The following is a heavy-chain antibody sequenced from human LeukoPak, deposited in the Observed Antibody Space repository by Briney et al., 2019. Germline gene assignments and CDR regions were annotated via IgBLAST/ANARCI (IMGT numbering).Heavy chain of an antibody. CDR3: ARVAYSSGWYEFGY. J-gene: IGHJ4*02. D-gene: IGHD6-19*01. V-gene: IGHV1-2*02. CDR2: INPNSGGT. CDR1: GYTFTGYY. Sequence: GASVKVSCKASGYTFTGYYMHWVRQAPGQGLEWMGGINPNSGGTNYAQKFQGRVTMTRDTSISTAYMEPSRLRSDDTAVYYCARVAYSSGWYEFGYWGQGTLVTVSS.